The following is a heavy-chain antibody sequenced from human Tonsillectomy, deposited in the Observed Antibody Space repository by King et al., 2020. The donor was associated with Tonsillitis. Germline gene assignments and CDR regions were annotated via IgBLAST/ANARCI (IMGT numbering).Heavy chain of an antibody. CDR3: ARNRYTSGLFEAFDY. D-gene: IGHD3-16*02. CDR1: GGSISNNNSY. J-gene: IGHJ4*02. CDR2: IYYRGNT. V-gene: IGHV4-39*01. Sequence: QLQESGPGLVKPSETLSLTCTVSGGSISNNNSYWGWIRQPTGKGLEWIGSIYYRGNTYYTTSLRSRLTISVDTSKNQFSLKLRSVTAADTAVYYCARNRYTSGLFEAFDYWGQGTLVTVST.